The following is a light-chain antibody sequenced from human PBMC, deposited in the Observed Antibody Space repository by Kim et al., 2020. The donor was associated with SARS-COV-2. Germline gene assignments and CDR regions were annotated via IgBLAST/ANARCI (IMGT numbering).Light chain of an antibody. CDR2: YDS. J-gene: IGLJ2*01. CDR1: TIGSKS. Sequence: PVKTARVSWGGNTIGSKSVHWYQQESGQAPVLVIYYDSDRPSGIPERFSGSNSGNTATLTISRVEAGDEADYYCQVWDSSSDHRVVFGGGTKVTVL. V-gene: IGLV3-21*04. CDR3: QVWDSSSDHRVV.